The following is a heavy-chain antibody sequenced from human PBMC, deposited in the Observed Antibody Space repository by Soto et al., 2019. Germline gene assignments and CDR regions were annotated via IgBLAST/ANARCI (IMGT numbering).Heavy chain of an antibody. J-gene: IGHJ6*02. CDR1: GGTFSSYA. V-gene: IGHV1-69*13. CDR3: ARDLKRYYDSSGYGYYYYGMDV. Sequence: GASVKVSCKASGGTFSSYAISWVRQAPGQGFEWMGGIIPIFGSANYAQKFQGRVTITADESTSTAYMDLSSLRSEDTAVYYCARDLKRYYDSSGYGYYYYGMDVWGQGTTVTVS. CDR2: IIPIFGSA. D-gene: IGHD3-22*01.